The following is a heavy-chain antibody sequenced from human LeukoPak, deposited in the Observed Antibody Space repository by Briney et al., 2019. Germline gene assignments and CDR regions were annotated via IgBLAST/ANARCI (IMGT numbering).Heavy chain of an antibody. CDR1: GFTFSSYS. CDR3: AKHPGDFTGIVNYYYMDL. CDR2: ISSSSSYI. V-gene: IGHV3-21*01. D-gene: IGHD1-26*01. Sequence: GGSLRLSCAASGFTFSSYSMNWVRQAPGKGLEWVSSISSSSSYIYYADSVKGRFTISRDNAKNSLYLQMNSLRAEDTAVYYCAKHPGDFTGIVNYYYMDLWGKGTTVTVSS. J-gene: IGHJ6*03.